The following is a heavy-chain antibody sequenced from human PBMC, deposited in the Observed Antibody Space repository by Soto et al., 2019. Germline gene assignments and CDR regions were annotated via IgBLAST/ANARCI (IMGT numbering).Heavy chain of an antibody. CDR3: ARVYYYDSSAKGPFAFDI. J-gene: IGHJ3*02. Sequence: SVKVSCKASGGTFSSYATSWVRQAPGQGLEWMGGITPIFGTANYAQKFQGRVTITADESTSTAYMELSSLRSEDTAVYYCARVYYYDSSAKGPFAFDIWGQGTMVTVSS. CDR2: ITPIFGTA. CDR1: GGTFSSYA. D-gene: IGHD3-22*01. V-gene: IGHV1-69*13.